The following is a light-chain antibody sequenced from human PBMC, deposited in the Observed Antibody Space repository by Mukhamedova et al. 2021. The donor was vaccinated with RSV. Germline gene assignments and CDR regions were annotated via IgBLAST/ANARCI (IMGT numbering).Light chain of an antibody. CDR2: AAS. J-gene: IGKJ3*01. Sequence: WYQRRVHGKVPNLLIYAASTLQSGVPSRFSGSGSGTDFTLTISSLQPEDVATYYCHKYNSVPFTFGPGTNVDIK. V-gene: IGKV1-27*01. CDR3: HKYNSVPFT.